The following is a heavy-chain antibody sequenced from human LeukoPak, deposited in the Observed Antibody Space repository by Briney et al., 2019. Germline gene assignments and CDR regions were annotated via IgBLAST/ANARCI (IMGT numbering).Heavy chain of an antibody. CDR1: GYTFTSYG. CDR3: AREDRDGYNFDY. Sequence: SVKVSCKASGYTFTSYGISWVRQAPGQGLEWMGGIIPIFGTADYAQKFQGRVTITTDDSTSTAYMELSSLRSEDTAVYYCAREDRDGYNFDYWGQGTLVTVSS. V-gene: IGHV1-69*05. CDR2: IIPIFGTA. J-gene: IGHJ4*02. D-gene: IGHD5-24*01.